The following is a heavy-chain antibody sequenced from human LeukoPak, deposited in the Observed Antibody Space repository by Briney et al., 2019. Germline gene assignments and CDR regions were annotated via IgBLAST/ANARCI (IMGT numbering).Heavy chain of an antibody. CDR2: ISYDGSNK. CDR1: GFTFSSYA. V-gene: IGHV3-30-3*01. D-gene: IGHD6-13*01. CDR3: ARVLGSSWYYYGMDV. Sequence: GRSLRLSCAASGFTFSSYAMHWVRQAPGKGLEWVAVISYDGSNKYYADSVKGRFTISRDNSKNTLHLQMNSLRAEDTAVYYCARVLGSSWYYYGMDVWGQGTTVTVSS. J-gene: IGHJ6*02.